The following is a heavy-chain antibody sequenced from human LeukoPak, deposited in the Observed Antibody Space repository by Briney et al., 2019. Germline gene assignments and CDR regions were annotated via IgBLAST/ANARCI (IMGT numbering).Heavy chain of an antibody. V-gene: IGHV1-2*06. CDR1: GYTFTGYY. CDR2: INPNSGGT. J-gene: IGHJ3*02. CDR3: ALYYDSSGYMAFDI. Sequence: ASVKVSRKASGYTFTGYYMHWVRQAPGQGLEWMGRINPNSGGTNYAQKFQGRVTMTRDTSISTAYMELSRLRSDDTAVYYCALYYDSSGYMAFDIWGQGTMVTVSS. D-gene: IGHD3-22*01.